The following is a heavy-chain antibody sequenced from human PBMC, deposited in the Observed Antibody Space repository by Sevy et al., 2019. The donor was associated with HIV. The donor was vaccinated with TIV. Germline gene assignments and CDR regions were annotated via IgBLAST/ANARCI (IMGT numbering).Heavy chain of an antibody. CDR2: IKQDGSEK. J-gene: IGHJ3*02. D-gene: IGHD1-26*01. CDR1: RFTFSNYW. CDR3: ARDRGISFIVGATTGAFDI. V-gene: IGHV3-7*01. Sequence: GGSLRLSCAASRFTFSNYWMSWVRQAPGKGLEWVANIKQDGSEKYYVDSVKGRFTISRDNAKNSLYLQMNSLRAEDTAVYYCARDRGISFIVGATTGAFDIWGQGTMVTVSS.